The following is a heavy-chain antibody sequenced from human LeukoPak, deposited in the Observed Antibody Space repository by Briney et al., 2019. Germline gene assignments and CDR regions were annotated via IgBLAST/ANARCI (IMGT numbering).Heavy chain of an antibody. CDR3: ARDRVITAGGFDY. V-gene: IGHV3-53*01. D-gene: IGHD1-14*01. CDR2: IYSGGST. J-gene: IGHJ4*02. Sequence: GGSLRLSCAASGFTVSSNYMSWVRQAPGKGLEWVSVIYSGGSTYYADSVKGRFTISRDNSKNTLYLQMNSLRAEDTAVYYCARDRVITAGGFDYWGQGTLVTVSS. CDR1: GFTVSSNY.